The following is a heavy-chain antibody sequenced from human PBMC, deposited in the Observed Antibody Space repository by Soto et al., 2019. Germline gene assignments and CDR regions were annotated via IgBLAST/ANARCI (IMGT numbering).Heavy chain of an antibody. V-gene: IGHV3-33*01. CDR3: ARIGCTGNNCKPYAYYPLDV. J-gene: IGHJ6*02. CDR2: TWYDGSLK. D-gene: IGHD2-8*02. Sequence: QVRLVESGGGVVQPGRSLRLSCAASGFTFYTYGMHWVRQAPGKGLEWVAITWYDGSLKYYADSVKGRFTISRDNPXXTXYXXMNSLRAEDTAVYYCARIGCTGNNCKPYAYYPLDVWGQGTTVTVSS. CDR1: GFTFYTYG.